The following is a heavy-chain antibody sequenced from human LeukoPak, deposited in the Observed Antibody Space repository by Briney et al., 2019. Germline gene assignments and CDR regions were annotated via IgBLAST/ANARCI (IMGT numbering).Heavy chain of an antibody. CDR1: GFTFSSYG. V-gene: IGHV3-33*01. CDR2: IWYDGSNK. D-gene: IGHD3-22*01. J-gene: IGHJ3*02. Sequence: GGSLRLSCAASGFTFSSYGMHWVRQAPGKGLEWVAVIWYDGSNKYYADSVKGRFTISRDNSKNTLYLQMNSLRAEDTAVYYCAWSRSYYYDSSGSGGNAFDIWGQGTMVTVSS. CDR3: AWSRSYYYDSSGSGGNAFDI.